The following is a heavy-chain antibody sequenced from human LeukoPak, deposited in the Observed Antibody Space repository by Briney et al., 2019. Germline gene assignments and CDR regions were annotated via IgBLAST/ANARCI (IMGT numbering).Heavy chain of an antibody. V-gene: IGHV3-11*01. CDR1: EFVFCDYY. J-gene: IGHJ4*02. D-gene: IGHD3-10*01. CDR3: AREMGGDYGSGTFFDL. CDR2: ISSGGDTK. Sequence: GGSLRLSCAASEFVFCDYYMSWVRQAPGKGLEWVSYISSGGDTKYYADSVKGRFTISRDNAKNSLYLQMNNLRAEDTAVYYCAREMGGDYGSGTFFDLWGQGNMVTVSS.